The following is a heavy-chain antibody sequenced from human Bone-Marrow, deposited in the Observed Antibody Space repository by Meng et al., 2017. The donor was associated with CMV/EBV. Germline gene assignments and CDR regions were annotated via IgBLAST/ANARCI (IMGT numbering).Heavy chain of an antibody. CDR3: AKDRRWGYCSGGSCYSDHDAFDI. J-gene: IGHJ3*02. CDR2: IRYDGSNK. D-gene: IGHD2-15*01. Sequence: GESLKISCAASGFTFSSYGMHWVRQAPGKGLEWVAFIRYDGSNKYYADSVKGRFTISRDNSKNTLYLQMNSLRAEDTAVYYCAKDRRWGYCSGGSCYSDHDAFDIWGQGTRVTVSS. V-gene: IGHV3-30*02. CDR1: GFTFSSYG.